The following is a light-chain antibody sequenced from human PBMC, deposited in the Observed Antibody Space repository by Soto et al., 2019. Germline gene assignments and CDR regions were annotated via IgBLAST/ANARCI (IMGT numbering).Light chain of an antibody. CDR2: GAS. CDR3: QQYNSYSYT. Sequence: EIVLTQSPGTLSLSPGERATLSCRASQSVSSSYLAWYQQKPGQAPRLLIYGASSRATGIPDRFSGSGSGTDFTLTISSLQPDDFATYYCQQYNSYSYTFGQGTRLEI. V-gene: IGKV3-20*01. CDR1: QSVSSSY. J-gene: IGKJ5*01.